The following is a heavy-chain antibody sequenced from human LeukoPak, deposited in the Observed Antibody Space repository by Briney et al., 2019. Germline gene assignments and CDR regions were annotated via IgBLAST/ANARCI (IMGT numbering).Heavy chain of an antibody. CDR3: ARHLRVGQQLVLPPFDY. V-gene: IGHV5-51*01. J-gene: IGHJ4*02. Sequence: PREYLKISCKGSGYSFTSYWIGWVRQMPGKGLEWMGILQPGCSDTRYSPSFQGHVTISADKSISTAYLQWSSLKASDTAMYYCARHLRVGQQLVLPPFDYWGQGTLDTFAS. CDR2: LQPGCSDT. CDR1: GYSFTSYW. D-gene: IGHD6-13*01.